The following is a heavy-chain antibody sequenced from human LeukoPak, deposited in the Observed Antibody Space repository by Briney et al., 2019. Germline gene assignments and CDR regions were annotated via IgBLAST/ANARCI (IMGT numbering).Heavy chain of an antibody. CDR3: ARGISGYFGTSGYYYDY. V-gene: IGHV4-4*02. D-gene: IGHD3-22*01. Sequence: WETLSLTCAVSGDSISTNYWWTWVRQPPGKGLEWIGEIYHSGSINYNPSLKNRVTLSIDKSNNHFSLRLSSLSAADTAVYYCARGISGYFGTSGYYYDYWGQGTLVTVSS. J-gene: IGHJ4*02. CDR1: GDSISTNYW. CDR2: IYHSGSI.